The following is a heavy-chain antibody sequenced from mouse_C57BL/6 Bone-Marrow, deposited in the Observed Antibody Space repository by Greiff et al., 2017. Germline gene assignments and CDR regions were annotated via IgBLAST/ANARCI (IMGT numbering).Heavy chain of an antibody. CDR2: ISSGSSTI. CDR1: GFTFSDYG. J-gene: IGHJ1*03. Sequence: EVKVVESGGGLVKPGGSLKLSYAASGFTFSDYGMHWVRQAPEKGLEWVAYISSGSSTIYYADTVKGRFTISRDNAKNTLFLQMTSLRSEDTAMYYCARDDGPFGVWGTGTTVTVSS. CDR3: ARDDGPFGV. V-gene: IGHV5-17*01. D-gene: IGHD2-3*01.